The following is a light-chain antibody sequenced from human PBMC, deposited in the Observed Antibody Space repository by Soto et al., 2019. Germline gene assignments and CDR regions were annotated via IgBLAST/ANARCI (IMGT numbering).Light chain of an antibody. Sequence: EIVLTQSPDTLSLSPGERATLSCRASQSFSSSYLAWYQQKPGQAPRLLIYGASSRATGIPDRFSGSGSGTDFTLTISRLEPEDFAVYYCQQYGSSPWTFGQGTKV. J-gene: IGKJ1*01. V-gene: IGKV3-20*01. CDR3: QQYGSSPWT. CDR2: GAS. CDR1: QSFSSSY.